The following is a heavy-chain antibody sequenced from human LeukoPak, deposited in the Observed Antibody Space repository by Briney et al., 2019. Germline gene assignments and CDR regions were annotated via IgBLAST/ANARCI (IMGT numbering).Heavy chain of an antibody. CDR2: ISGSSNYI. J-gene: IGHJ4*02. Sequence: RGSLRLSCAASGFTFSTYSMNWVRQAPGKGLEWVSSISGSSNYIYYADSLKGRFTISRDNAKNSLYLQMNSLRAEDTAVYYCARGPPIDCWGQGTLVTVAS. V-gene: IGHV3-21*01. CDR1: GFTFSTYS. CDR3: ARGPPIDC.